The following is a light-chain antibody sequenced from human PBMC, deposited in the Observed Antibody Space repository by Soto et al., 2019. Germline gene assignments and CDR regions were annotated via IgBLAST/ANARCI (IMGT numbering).Light chain of an antibody. J-gene: IGKJ5*01. Sequence: EIVLTQSPATLSLSPGERATLSCRASQSVSSYLAWYQQKPGQAPRVLIYGASTRATGIPARFTGIGSGTEFTLTISSLQSEDFAVYYCQQYNQWPITFGQGTRLEIK. CDR2: GAS. CDR1: QSVSSY. CDR3: QQYNQWPIT. V-gene: IGKV3-15*01.